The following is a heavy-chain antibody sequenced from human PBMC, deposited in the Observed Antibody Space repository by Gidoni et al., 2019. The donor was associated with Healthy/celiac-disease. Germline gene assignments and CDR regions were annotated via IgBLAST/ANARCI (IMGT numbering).Heavy chain of an antibody. Sequence: QLQLQESGPGLVKPSETLSLTCTVSGGSISSSSYYWGWIRQPPGKGLEWIGSIYYSGSTYYNPSLKSRVTISVDTSKNQFSLKLSSVTAADTAVYYCARRALNSYTEFFDYWGQGTLVTVSS. D-gene: IGHD1-26*01. CDR2: IYYSGST. CDR1: GGSISSSSYY. V-gene: IGHV4-39*01. J-gene: IGHJ4*02. CDR3: ARRALNSYTEFFDY.